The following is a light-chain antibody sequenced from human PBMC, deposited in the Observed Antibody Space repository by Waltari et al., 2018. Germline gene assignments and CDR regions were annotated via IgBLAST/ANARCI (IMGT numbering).Light chain of an antibody. CDR1: SSSVASHGS. Sequence: QSALTQPAPASGPPGQSMPIQGRAISSSVASHGSFSWYQHHPGEAPQVIIYDVTNRPSGVSDRFSASKSANRAFLTISGLQPDDEGDYYCSSQTLDGVVLFGGGTKLTVL. J-gene: IGLJ2*01. CDR2: DVT. CDR3: SSQTLDGVVL. V-gene: IGLV2-14*03.